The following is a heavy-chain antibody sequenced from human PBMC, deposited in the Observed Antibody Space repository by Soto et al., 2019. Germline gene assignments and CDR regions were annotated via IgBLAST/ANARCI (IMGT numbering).Heavy chain of an antibody. Sequence: EVQLVESGGGLVQPGGSLRLSCAASGFTFSSYSMNCVRQAPGKGLEWVSYISSSSSTIYYADSVKGRFTISRDNAKNSLYLQMNSLRDEDTAVYYCARDDPPLSYYYYYGMDVWGQGTTVTVSS. V-gene: IGHV3-48*02. CDR2: ISSSSSTI. D-gene: IGHD3-10*01. J-gene: IGHJ6*02. CDR3: ARDDPPLSYYYYYGMDV. CDR1: GFTFSSYS.